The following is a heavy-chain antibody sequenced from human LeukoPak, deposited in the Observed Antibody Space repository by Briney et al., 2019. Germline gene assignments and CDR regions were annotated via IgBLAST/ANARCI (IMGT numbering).Heavy chain of an antibody. V-gene: IGHV3-9*01. CDR1: GFTFDDYA. CDR3: ARADSGYGGFDY. J-gene: IGHJ4*02. D-gene: IGHD5-12*01. Sequence: PGGSLRLSCAASGFTFDDYAMHWVRQAPGKGLEWVSGISWNSGSIGYADSVKGRFTISRENAKNSLYLQMNSLRAGDTAVYYCARADSGYGGFDYWGQGTLVTVSS. CDR2: ISWNSGSI.